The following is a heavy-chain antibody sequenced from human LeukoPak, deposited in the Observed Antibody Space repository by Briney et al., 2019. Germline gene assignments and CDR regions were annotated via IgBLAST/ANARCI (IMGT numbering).Heavy chain of an antibody. D-gene: IGHD3-22*01. Sequence: PGGSLRLSCAASGFTVSSNYMSWVRQAPGKGLEWVSVIYSGGSTYYADSVKGRFTISRDNSKNTLYLQMNSLRAEDTAVYYCAKWGVNYYDSSGYETPVDYWGQGTLVTVSS. V-gene: IGHV3-53*05. CDR2: IYSGGST. CDR1: GFTVSSNY. CDR3: AKWGVNYYDSSGYETPVDY. J-gene: IGHJ4*02.